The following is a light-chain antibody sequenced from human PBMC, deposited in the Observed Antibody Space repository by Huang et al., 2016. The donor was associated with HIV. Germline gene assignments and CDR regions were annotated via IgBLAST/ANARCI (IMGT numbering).Light chain of an antibody. V-gene: IGKV3-15*01. CDR3: QQYKQWPPYT. Sequence: IVMTQAPATLSVSPGERATLSCRASQSVNSDLAWYQQKPGQAPRLLIYRASSWASGIPARFSGSGSGTEFTLTISSLQSEDFAVYYCQQYKQWPPYTFGQGTKLEIK. CDR2: RAS. CDR1: QSVNSD. J-gene: IGKJ2*01.